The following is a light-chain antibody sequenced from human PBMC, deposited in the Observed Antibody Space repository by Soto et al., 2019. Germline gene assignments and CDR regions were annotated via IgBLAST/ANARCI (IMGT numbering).Light chain of an antibody. CDR3: CSYAGSGTFLWV. CDR2: EGS. CDR1: SSDVGSYNL. J-gene: IGLJ3*02. V-gene: IGLV2-23*03. Sequence: QSALTQPASVSGSPGQSITISCTGTSSDVGSYNLVSWYQQHPGKAPKLMIYEGSKRPSGVSNRFSGSKSGNTASLTISGLQAEDEADYYCCSYAGSGTFLWVFGGGTKLTVL.